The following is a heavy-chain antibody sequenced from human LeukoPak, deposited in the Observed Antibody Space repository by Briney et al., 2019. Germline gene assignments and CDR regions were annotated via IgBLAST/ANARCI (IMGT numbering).Heavy chain of an antibody. CDR2: VNHSGST. V-gene: IGHV4-34*01. J-gene: IGHJ5*02. CDR1: GGSFSDYY. Sequence: SETLSLTCAVYGGSFSDYYWSWIRQSPGKGLEWIGEVNHSGSTNYNPSLKSRVTISIDTSKNQFSLKLSSVTAADTAIYYCARGGYQMLVGWFDPWGQGTLVTVSS. D-gene: IGHD2-2*01. CDR3: ARGGYQMLVGWFDP.